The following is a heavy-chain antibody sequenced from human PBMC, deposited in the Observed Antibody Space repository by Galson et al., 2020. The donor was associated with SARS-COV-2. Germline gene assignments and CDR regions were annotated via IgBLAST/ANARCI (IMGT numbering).Heavy chain of an antibody. J-gene: IGHJ4*02. Sequence: ASETLSLTCDVSGGSISSGGYSWTWIRQPPGKGLEWIGHIYHSGSTYYNPSLQSRVTLLIDVSRNQFSLKLTSVTAADTAVYYCARLTLFRGVQIDYWGQGTLVTVSS. CDR2: IYHSGST. CDR1: GGSISSGGYS. D-gene: IGHD3-10*01. V-gene: IGHV4-30-2*01. CDR3: ARLTLFRGVQIDY.